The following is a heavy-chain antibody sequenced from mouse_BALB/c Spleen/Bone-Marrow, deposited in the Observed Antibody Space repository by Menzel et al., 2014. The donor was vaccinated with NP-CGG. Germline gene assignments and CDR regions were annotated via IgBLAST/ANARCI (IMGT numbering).Heavy chain of an antibody. J-gene: IGHJ4*01. Sequence: VKLMESGAELVKPGASVKISCKATGYTFSSYWIEWVKQRPGHGLEWIGEILPGSGSTNYNEKFKGKATFTADTSPNTAYMQLSSLTSEDSAVYYCARASWDYWGQGTSVTVSS. CDR1: GYTFSSYW. CDR2: ILPGSGST. V-gene: IGHV1-9*01. D-gene: IGHD6-1*01. CDR3: ARASWDY.